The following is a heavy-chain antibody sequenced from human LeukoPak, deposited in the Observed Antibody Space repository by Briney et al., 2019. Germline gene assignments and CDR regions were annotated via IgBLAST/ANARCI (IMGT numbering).Heavy chain of an antibody. V-gene: IGHV4-34*01. J-gene: IGHJ4*02. CDR3: ARGHYYDSSGYLYYFDY. D-gene: IGHD3-22*01. CDR1: GGSFSGYY. CDR2: INHSGST. Sequence: SETLSLTCAVYGGSFSGYYWSWIRQPPGKGLEWIGEINHSGSTNHNPSLKSRVTISVDTSKNQFSLKLSSVTAADTAVYYCARGHYYDSSGYLYYFDYWGQGTLVTVSS.